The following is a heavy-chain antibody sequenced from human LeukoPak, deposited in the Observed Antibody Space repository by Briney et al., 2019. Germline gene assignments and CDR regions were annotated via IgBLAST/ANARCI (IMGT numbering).Heavy chain of an antibody. CDR3: ARGRGDYGSGSYYYYYYYMDV. D-gene: IGHD3-10*01. CDR2: INHSGST. Sequence: PSETLSLTCSVSGVSIYSSTYYWAWIRQPPGKGLEWIGEINHSGSTNYNPSLKSRVTISVDTSKNQFSLKLSSVTAADTAVYYCARGRGDYGSGSYYYYYYYMDVWGKGTTVTVSS. J-gene: IGHJ6*03. V-gene: IGHV4-39*07. CDR1: GVSIYSSTYY.